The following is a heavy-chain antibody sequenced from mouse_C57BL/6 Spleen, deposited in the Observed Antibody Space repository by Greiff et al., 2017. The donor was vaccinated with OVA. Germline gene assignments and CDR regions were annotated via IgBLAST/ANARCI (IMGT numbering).Heavy chain of an antibody. CDR3: ARPQAYDSNSFDY. J-gene: IGHJ2*01. CDR1: GYTFTDHT. CDR2: IYPRDGST. Sequence: VKLVESDAELVKPGASVKISCKASGYTFTDHTIHWMKQRPEQGLEWIGYIYPRDGSTNYNEKFKGKATLTADKSSSTAYMQLNSLTSEDSAVYFGARPQAYDSNSFDYWGQGTTLTVSS. V-gene: IGHV1-78*01. D-gene: IGHD2-5*01.